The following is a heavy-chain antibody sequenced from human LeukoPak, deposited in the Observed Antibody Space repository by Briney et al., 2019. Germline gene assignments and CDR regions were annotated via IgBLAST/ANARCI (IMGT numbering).Heavy chain of an antibody. Sequence: PGGSLRLSCAASGFTFTNYAMSWVRQAPGKGLEWVSLISGDGNSTNYAGSVKGRFTISRDNNKNSLYLQMNSLRTEDTAFYYCATNFGAYYYDTSGYYDFWGQGTLVTVSS. J-gene: IGHJ4*02. CDR3: ATNFGAYYYDTSGYYDF. V-gene: IGHV3-43*02. CDR2: ISGDGNST. CDR1: GFTFTNYA. D-gene: IGHD3-22*01.